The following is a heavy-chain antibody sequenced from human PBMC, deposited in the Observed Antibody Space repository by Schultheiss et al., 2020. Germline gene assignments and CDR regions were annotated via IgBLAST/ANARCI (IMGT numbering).Heavy chain of an antibody. CDR2: INHSGST. CDR1: GGSVSSGSYY. CDR3: ARALLLTAIPWYFDL. V-gene: IGHV4-61*01. J-gene: IGHJ2*01. D-gene: IGHD2-21*02. Sequence: SQTLSLTCTVSGGSVSSGSYYWSWIRQPPGKGLEWIGEINHSGSTNYNPSLKSRVTISVDTSKNQFSLKLSSVTAADTAVYYCARALLLTAIPWYFDLWGRGTLVTVSS.